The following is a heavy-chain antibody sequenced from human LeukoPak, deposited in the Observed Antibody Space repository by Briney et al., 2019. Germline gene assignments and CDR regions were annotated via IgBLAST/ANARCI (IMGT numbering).Heavy chain of an antibody. CDR1: GFTFSSYG. CDR3: AKDAPVATMGVGSFDY. V-gene: IGHV3-30*02. D-gene: IGHD3-16*01. J-gene: IGHJ4*02. CDR2: IRYDGSNK. Sequence: GGSLRLSCAASGFTFSSYGMHWVCQAPGTGLEWVAFIRYDGSNKYYADSVKSRFTISRDNSKNTLYLQMNSLRAEDTAVYHCAKDAPVATMGVGSFDYWGEGTLVTVSS.